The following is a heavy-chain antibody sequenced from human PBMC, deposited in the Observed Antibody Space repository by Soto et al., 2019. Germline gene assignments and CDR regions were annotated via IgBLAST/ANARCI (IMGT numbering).Heavy chain of an antibody. J-gene: IGHJ2*01. CDR1: GFTFSTYA. Sequence: QVQLVDSGGDVVQPGRSLRLSCAASGFTFSTYAFHWVRQAPGKGLEWVTVISSDGANKYYADSVKGRFNVSRDNYRNTLYLQMDSLRADDTAVFYCARAPGISGWDNDWYFDLWGRGTLVTVSS. CDR3: ARAPGISGWDNDWYFDL. V-gene: IGHV3-30-3*01. CDR2: ISSDGANK. D-gene: IGHD6-19*01.